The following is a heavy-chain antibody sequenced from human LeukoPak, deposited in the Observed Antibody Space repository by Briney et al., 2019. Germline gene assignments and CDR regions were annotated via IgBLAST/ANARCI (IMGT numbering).Heavy chain of an antibody. CDR3: ARHGGNYDFDY. CDR2: NYHSGST. Sequence: SETLSLTCTVSDGSISSYYWSWIRQPPAKGLEWIGFNYHSGSTNCNPSLKSRVTMSVDTSKNQFSLKLTSVTAADTAVYYCARHGGNYDFDYWGQGTLLTVSS. D-gene: IGHD4-11*01. CDR1: DGSISSYY. V-gene: IGHV4-59*08. J-gene: IGHJ4*02.